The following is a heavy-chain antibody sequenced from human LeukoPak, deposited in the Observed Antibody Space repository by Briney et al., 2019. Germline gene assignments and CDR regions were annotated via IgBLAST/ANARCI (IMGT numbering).Heavy chain of an antibody. D-gene: IGHD2-2*01. J-gene: IGHJ4*02. V-gene: IGHV3-23*01. Sequence: GGSLRLSCAASGFTFSSYAMSWVRQAPGKGLEWVSAISGSGGSTYYADSAKGRFTISRDNSKNTLYLQMNSLRAEDTAVYYCAKIVVVPAAVYYFDYWGQGTLVTVPS. CDR2: ISGSGGST. CDR3: AKIVVVPAAVYYFDY. CDR1: GFTFSSYA.